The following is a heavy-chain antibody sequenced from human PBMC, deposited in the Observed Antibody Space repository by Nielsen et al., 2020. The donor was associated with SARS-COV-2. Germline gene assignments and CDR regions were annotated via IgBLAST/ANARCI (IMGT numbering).Heavy chain of an antibody. V-gene: IGHV3-74*01. CDR1: GFTFSSYW. Sequence: GESLKISCAASGFTFSSYWMHWVRQAPGKGLVWVSRINSDGSSTSYADSVKGRFTISRDNAKNTLYLQMNSLRAEDTALYYCAKDTVMIRGAVYWGQGTLVTVSS. J-gene: IGHJ4*02. D-gene: IGHD3-10*01. CDR2: INSDGSST. CDR3: AKDTVMIRGAVY.